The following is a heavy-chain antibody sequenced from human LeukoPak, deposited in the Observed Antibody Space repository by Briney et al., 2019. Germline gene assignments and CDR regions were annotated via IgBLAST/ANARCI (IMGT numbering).Heavy chain of an antibody. CDR3: ASGMNYDILTGTPFDY. V-gene: IGHV4-34*01. CDR1: GGSFSGYY. J-gene: IGHJ4*02. D-gene: IGHD3-9*01. Sequence: PSETLSLTCAVYGGSFSGYYWSWIRQPPGKGLEWIGEINHSGSTNYNPSIKSRVTISVDTSKNHFSLKLSSETAADTSVYYCASGMNYDILTGTPFDYWGQGTLVTVSS. CDR2: INHSGST.